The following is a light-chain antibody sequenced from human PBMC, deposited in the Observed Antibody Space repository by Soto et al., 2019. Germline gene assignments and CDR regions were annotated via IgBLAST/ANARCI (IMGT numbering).Light chain of an antibody. V-gene: IGKV3D-20*01. Sequence: EIVLTQSPGTLSLSPGERATLSCGASQSVSNNYLAWYQQKPGLAPRLLIYDASYRANGIPDRFSGSGSGTDFTLTISRLEPEDFAVYFCQQYGSSPTTFGQGTKVDIK. CDR3: QQYGSSPTT. CDR2: DAS. CDR1: QSVSNNY. J-gene: IGKJ1*01.